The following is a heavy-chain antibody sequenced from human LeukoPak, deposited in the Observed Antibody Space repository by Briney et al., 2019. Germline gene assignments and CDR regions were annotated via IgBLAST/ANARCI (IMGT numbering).Heavy chain of an antibody. CDR2: IIPILGIA. J-gene: IGHJ5*02. Sequence: SVKVSCKASGGTFSSYTISWVRQAPGQGLEWMGRIIPILGIANYAQKFQGRVTITADKSTSTAYTELSSLRSEDTAVYYCARDLGVVVPAVGGVDPWGQGTLVTVSS. CDR1: GGTFSSYT. CDR3: ARDLGVVVPAVGGVDP. V-gene: IGHV1-69*04. D-gene: IGHD2-2*01.